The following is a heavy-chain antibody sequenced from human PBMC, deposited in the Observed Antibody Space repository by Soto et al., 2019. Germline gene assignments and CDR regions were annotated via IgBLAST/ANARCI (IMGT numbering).Heavy chain of an antibody. V-gene: IGHV3-30-3*01. CDR3: ARDTAMVYYYYYGMDV. D-gene: IGHD5-18*01. CDR2: ISYDGSNK. CDR1: GLTFSSYA. J-gene: IGHJ6*02. Sequence: PGGSLRLSCAASGLTFSSYAMHWVRQAPGKGLEWVAVISYDGSNKYYADSVKGRFTISRDNSKNTLYLQMNSLRAEDTAVYYCARDTAMVYYYYYGMDVWGQGTTVTVSS.